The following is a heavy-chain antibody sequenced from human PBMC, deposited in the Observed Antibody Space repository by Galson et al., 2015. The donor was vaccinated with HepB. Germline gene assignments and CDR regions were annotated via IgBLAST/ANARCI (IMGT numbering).Heavy chain of an antibody. J-gene: IGHJ4*02. D-gene: IGHD3-22*01. V-gene: IGHV3-30-3*01. CDR3: ARAGYKANGGYSHY. CDR2: ISYDGSNK. CDR1: GFTFGSYA. Sequence: SLRLSCAASGFTFGSYAMHWVRQAPGKGLEWVAVISYDGSNKNYADSVNGRYTISRDNSKNKLYLQVNSLQADDTALYYCARAGYKANGGYSHYWGQGTLVTVSS.